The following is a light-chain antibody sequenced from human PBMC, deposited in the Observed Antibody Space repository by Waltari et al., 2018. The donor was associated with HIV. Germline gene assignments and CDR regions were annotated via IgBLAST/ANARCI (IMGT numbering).Light chain of an antibody. CDR2: GAS. J-gene: IGKJ1*01. V-gene: IGKV1-16*01. Sequence: DIQMTQSPSTLAASVGDRVTTTCLASQDIKSYLAWFQQRPGKAPKSLIYGASSLPSGVPSRFSGSGSVTQFTLTINSLQPEDFATYYCQQYKSYPWTFGQGTKVEIK. CDR3: QQYKSYPWT. CDR1: QDIKSY.